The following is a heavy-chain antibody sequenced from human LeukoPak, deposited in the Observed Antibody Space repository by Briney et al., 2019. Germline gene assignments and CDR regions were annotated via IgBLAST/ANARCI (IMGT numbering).Heavy chain of an antibody. CDR1: GFTFSSYS. CDR2: ISSSSSYI. D-gene: IGHD4-17*01. Sequence: PGGSLRLSCAASGFTFSSYSMNWVRQAPGKGLEWVSSISSSSSYIYYADSVKGRFTISRDNAKNSLYLQMNSLRAEDTAVYYCARAPVTDYGDYFHYYGMDVWGQGTTVTVSS. J-gene: IGHJ6*02. V-gene: IGHV3-21*01. CDR3: ARAPVTDYGDYFHYYGMDV.